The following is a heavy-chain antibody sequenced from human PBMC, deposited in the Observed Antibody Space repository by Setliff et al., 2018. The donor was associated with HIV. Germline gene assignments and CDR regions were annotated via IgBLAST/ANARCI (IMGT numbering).Heavy chain of an antibody. D-gene: IGHD2-21*01. V-gene: IGHV3-48*03. CDR3: AREEEHIVVGDAFDI. CDR2: ISSGGGTI. CDR1: GFTFSSYE. J-gene: IGHJ3*02. Sequence: GGSLRLSCAASGFTFSSYEMSWVRHAPGKGLEWVSYISSGGGTIYYVDSVKGRFTISRDNAKNSLYLQMNSLRAEDTAVYYCAREEEHIVVGDAFDIWGQGTMVTVSS.